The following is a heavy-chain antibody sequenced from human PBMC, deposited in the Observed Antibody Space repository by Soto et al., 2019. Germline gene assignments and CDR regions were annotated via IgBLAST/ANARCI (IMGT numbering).Heavy chain of an antibody. CDR2: SYYTGSS. CDR3: ARDLRGYSRYDYLDY. CDR1: GGSISSGCYY. Sequence: SETLSLTCTVSGGSISSGCYYWSWIRQHPGKGLEWVGYSYYTGSSYYNPSLKSRVTISVDASKNQLSLRLASVTAADTAVYYCARDLRGYSRYDYLDYWGQGIPVTVSS. V-gene: IGHV4-31*03. J-gene: IGHJ4*02. D-gene: IGHD5-12*01.